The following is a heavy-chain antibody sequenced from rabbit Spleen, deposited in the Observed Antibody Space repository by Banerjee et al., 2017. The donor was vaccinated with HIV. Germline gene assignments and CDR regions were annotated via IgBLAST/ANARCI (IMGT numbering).Heavy chain of an antibody. D-gene: IGHD8-1*01. CDR1: GFSFNVNYY. Sequence: QEQLEESGGGLVKPEGSLTLTCTTSGFSFNVNYYMCWVRQAPGKGLEWIACIDSSSSSTWYATWAKGRFTISKTSSTTVTLQMTSLTAADTATYFCARGEYFTVGFSSYAIYLDLWGQGTLVTVS. CDR2: IDSSSSST. V-gene: IGHV1S45*01. J-gene: IGHJ4*01. CDR3: ARGEYFTVGFSSYAIYLDL.